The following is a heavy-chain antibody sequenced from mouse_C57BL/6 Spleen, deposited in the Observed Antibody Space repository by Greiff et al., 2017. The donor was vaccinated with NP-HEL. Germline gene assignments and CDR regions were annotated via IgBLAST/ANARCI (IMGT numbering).Heavy chain of an antibody. V-gene: IGHV1-18*01. CDR3: ARFDGYFWFAD. J-gene: IGHJ3*01. CDR2: INPNNGGT. CDR1: GYTFTDYN. D-gene: IGHD2-3*01. Sequence: EVHLVESGPELVKPGASVKIPCKASGYTFTDYNMDWVKQSPGKSLEWIGDINPNNGGTIYNQKFKGKATLTVDKSSSTAYMGLRSLASEDTAVYYCARFDGYFWFADWGKGTLVTVSA.